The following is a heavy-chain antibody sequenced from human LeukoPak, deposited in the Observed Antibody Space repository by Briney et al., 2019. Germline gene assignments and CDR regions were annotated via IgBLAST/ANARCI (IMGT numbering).Heavy chain of an antibody. CDR3: ASVPAVTYYYYGMDV. CDR1: GGSFSGYY. V-gene: IGHV4-34*01. CDR2: INHSGST. Sequence: PSETLSLTCAVYGGSFSGYYWSWIRQPPGKGLEWIGGINHSGSTNYNPSLKSRVTISVDTSKNQFSLKLSSVTAADTAVYYCASVPAVTYYYYGMDVWGQGTTVTVSS. D-gene: IGHD2-2*01. J-gene: IGHJ6*02.